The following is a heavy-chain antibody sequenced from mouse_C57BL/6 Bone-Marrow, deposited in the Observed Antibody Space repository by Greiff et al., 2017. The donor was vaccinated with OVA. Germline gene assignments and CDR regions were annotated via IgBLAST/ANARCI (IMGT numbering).Heavy chain of an antibody. CDR3: ARSRNYYGSSYGFAY. CDR2: IYPRSGNT. V-gene: IGHV1-81*01. CDR1: GYTFTSYG. J-gene: IGHJ3*01. D-gene: IGHD1-1*01. Sequence: LQESGAELARPGASVKLSCKASGYTFTSYGISWVKQRTGQGLEWIGEIYPRSGNTYYNEKFKGKATLTADKSSSTAYMELRSLTSEDSAVYFCARSRNYYGSSYGFAYWGQGTLVTVSA.